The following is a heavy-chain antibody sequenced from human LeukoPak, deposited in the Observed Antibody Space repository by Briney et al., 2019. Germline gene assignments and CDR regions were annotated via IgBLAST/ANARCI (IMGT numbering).Heavy chain of an antibody. J-gene: IGHJ4*02. V-gene: IGHV3-30*18. CDR2: ISYDGSNK. D-gene: IGHD2-15*01. CDR1: GFTFSSYG. CDR3: ANGGRGHCSGGSCYSNFDY. Sequence: PGGSLRLSCAASGFTFSSYGMHWVRQAPGKGLEWVAVISYDGSNKYYADSVKGRFTISRDNSKNTLYLQMNSLRAEDTAVYYCANGGRGHCSGGSCYSNFDYWGQGTLVTVSS.